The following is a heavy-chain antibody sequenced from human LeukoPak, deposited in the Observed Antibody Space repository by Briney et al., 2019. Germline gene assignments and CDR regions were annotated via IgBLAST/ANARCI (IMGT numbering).Heavy chain of an antibody. CDR1: GFTFSSYG. CDR2: IRYDGSNK. D-gene: IGHD6-13*01. V-gene: IGHV3-30*02. CDR3: AKDRYSSGWYGSGY. J-gene: IGHJ4*02. Sequence: GGSLRLSCAASGFTFSSYGMHWVRQAPAKGLEWVAFIRYDGSNKYYADSVKGRFTISRDNSNNTLYLQMNSLRAEDTAVYYCAKDRYSSGWYGSGYWGQGTLVTVSS.